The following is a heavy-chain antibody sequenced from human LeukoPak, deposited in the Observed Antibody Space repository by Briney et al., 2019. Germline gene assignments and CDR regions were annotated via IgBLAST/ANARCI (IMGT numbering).Heavy chain of an antibody. Sequence: GASVKVSCKASGYIFTSYGINWVRQVPGQGLEWMGWISTNNANTDYAQKLQGRVTMTTDTSTSTAYMELRSLRSDDTAVYYCARVGRPFYYYYMDVWGKGTTVTISS. J-gene: IGHJ6*03. CDR2: ISTNNANT. CDR3: ARVGRPFYYYYMDV. CDR1: GYIFTSYG. V-gene: IGHV1-18*01. D-gene: IGHD6-6*01.